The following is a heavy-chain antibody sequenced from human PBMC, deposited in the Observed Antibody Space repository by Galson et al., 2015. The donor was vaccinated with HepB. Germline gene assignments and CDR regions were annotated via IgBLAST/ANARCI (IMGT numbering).Heavy chain of an antibody. CDR3: AKISRVGRAVAGLVGYYYYDMDV. Sequence: ETLSLTCSVSGDSISNTYYHWGWIRQPPGEGLEYIGFTYHSGTPYYNPSLKRRITISVDTSKNQFSLSLTSVSAADTALYYCAKISRVGRAVAGLVGYYYYDMDVWGPGTTVTVSS. CDR1: GDSISNTYYH. CDR2: TYHSGTP. D-gene: IGHD6-19*01. J-gene: IGHJ6*02. V-gene: IGHV4-39*01.